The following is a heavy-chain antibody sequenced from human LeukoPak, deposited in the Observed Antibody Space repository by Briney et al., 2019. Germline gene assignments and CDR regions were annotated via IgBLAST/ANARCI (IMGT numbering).Heavy chain of an antibody. CDR2: IKQDGSEN. J-gene: IGHJ4*02. V-gene: IGHV3-7*01. Sequence: PGGSLRLSCAASGYTFRNSWMCWVRQGPGEGLERVANIKQDGSENYYADSVKGRFTISRDNTKNSLYLQMNSLRAEDTAVYYCARDPGYGQGDYWGQGTLVTVSS. CDR1: GYTFRNSW. CDR3: ARDPGYGQGDY. D-gene: IGHD5-18*01.